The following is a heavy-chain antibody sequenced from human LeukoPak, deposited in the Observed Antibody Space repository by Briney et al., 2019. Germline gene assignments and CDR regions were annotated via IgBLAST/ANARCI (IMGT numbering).Heavy chain of an antibody. Sequence: PSETLSLTCTVSGGSISSGSYSWSWIRQPAGKGLEWIGRIYTSGSTNYNPSLKSRVTISVDTSKNQFSLKLSSVTAADTAVYYCASTRIVGVDSFDYWGQGTLVTVSS. J-gene: IGHJ4*02. D-gene: IGHD1-26*01. CDR2: IYTSGST. CDR3: ASTRIVGVDSFDY. CDR1: GGSISSGSYS. V-gene: IGHV4-61*02.